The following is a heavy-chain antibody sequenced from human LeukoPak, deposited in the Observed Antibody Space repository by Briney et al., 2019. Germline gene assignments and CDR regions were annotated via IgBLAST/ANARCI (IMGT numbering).Heavy chain of an antibody. V-gene: IGHV3-30*02. D-gene: IGHD1-1*01. J-gene: IGHJ5*02. CDR3: ARAPYNWNDGELDWFDP. Sequence: GGSLRLSCAASGFTFSSYGMHWVRQAPGKGLEWVAFIRYDGSNKYYADSVKGRFTISRDNSKNTLYLQMNSLRAEDTAVYYCARAPYNWNDGELDWFDPWGQGTLVTVSS. CDR2: IRYDGSNK. CDR1: GFTFSSYG.